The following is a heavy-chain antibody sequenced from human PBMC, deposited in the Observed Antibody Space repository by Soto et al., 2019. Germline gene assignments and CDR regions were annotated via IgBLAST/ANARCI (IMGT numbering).Heavy chain of an antibody. CDR3: ARATGTLRSRNCDY. CDR2: IYHTGST. D-gene: IGHD1-1*01. Sequence: SETLSLTCSVSGGTINSGDYFWTWIRQPPGKGLEWIGSIYHTGSTYYSKSLRSRLTMSVDTSKSQFSLRLSSVTAADTAVYYCARATGTLRSRNCDYWGQGSLVTVSS. V-gene: IGHV4-31*02. J-gene: IGHJ4*02. CDR1: GGTINSGDYF.